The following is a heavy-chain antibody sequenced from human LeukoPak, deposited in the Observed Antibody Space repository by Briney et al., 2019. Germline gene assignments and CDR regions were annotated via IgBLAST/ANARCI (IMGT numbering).Heavy chain of an antibody. D-gene: IGHD6-13*01. CDR3: ATGISSSWQNDY. Sequence: ASVKVSCTVSGYTLTELSMHWVRQAPGKGLEWMGGFDPEDGETIYAQKFQGRVTMTEDTSTDTAYMELSSLRSEDTAVYYCATGISSSWQNDYWGQGTLVTVSS. J-gene: IGHJ4*02. V-gene: IGHV1-24*01. CDR1: GYTLTELS. CDR2: FDPEDGET.